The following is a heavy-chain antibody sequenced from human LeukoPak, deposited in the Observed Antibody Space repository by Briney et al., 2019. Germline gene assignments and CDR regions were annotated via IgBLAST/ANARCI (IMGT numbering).Heavy chain of an antibody. J-gene: IGHJ6*04. Sequence: GASLKISCKGSGYSFTSYWISWVRQMPGKGLEWMGRIDPSDSYINYSPSFQGHVTISADKSISTAYLQWSSLKASDTAMYYCARGYCSSTSCQGSSYYYYGMDVWGKGTTVTVSS. CDR3: ARGYCSSTSCQGSSYYYYGMDV. D-gene: IGHD2-2*01. V-gene: IGHV5-10-1*01. CDR1: GYSFTSYW. CDR2: IDPSDSYI.